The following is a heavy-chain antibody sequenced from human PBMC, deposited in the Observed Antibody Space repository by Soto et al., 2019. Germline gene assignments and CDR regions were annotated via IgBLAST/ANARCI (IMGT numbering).Heavy chain of an antibody. CDR2: IYYSGST. V-gene: IGHV4-59*01. CDR1: GGSISSYY. Sequence: XXTLSLPCTAYGGSISSYYWRWIRQPPGKGLEWIGYIYYSGSTNYNPSLKSRVTISVDTSKNQFSLKLSSVTAADTDVYYCARGGITIFGVASYDAFDIWGQGTMVTVSS. J-gene: IGHJ3*02. CDR3: ARGGITIFGVASYDAFDI. D-gene: IGHD3-3*01.